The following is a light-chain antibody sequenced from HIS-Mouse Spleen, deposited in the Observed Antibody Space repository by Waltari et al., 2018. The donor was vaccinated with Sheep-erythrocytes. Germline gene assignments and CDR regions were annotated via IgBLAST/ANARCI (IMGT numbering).Light chain of an antibody. CDR3: SSYAGRNNWV. J-gene: IGLJ3*02. CDR1: STDGGGYNS. V-gene: IGLV2-8*01. CDR2: EVS. Sequence: QSALTQPPSASGAPGQSVTIPCTGTSTDGGGYNSFPRYQQHPGKAPNLMIYEVSKRPSGVPDRFSGSKSGNTASLTVSGLQAEDEADYYCSSYAGRNNWVFGGGTKLTVL.